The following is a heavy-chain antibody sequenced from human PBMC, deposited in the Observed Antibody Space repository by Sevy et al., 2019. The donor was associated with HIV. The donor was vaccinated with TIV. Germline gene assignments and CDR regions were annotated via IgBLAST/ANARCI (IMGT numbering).Heavy chain of an antibody. CDR3: AKEGYTSWYYFDY. D-gene: IGHD6-13*01. J-gene: IGHJ4*02. CDR2: ISYDGSNK. CDR1: GFTFSSYG. V-gene: IGHV3-30*18. Sequence: GGSLRLSCAASGFTFSSYGMHWVRQAPGKGLEWVAVISYDGSNKYYADSVKGRFTISRDNSKNTVHLLMNSLRAEDTAVFYCAKEGYTSWYYFDYWGQGTLVTVSS.